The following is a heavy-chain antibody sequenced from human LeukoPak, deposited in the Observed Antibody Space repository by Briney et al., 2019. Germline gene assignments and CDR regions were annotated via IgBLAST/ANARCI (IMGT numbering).Heavy chain of an antibody. Sequence: SETLSLTCTVSGGSISSGDYYWSWIRQPPGKGLEWIGYIYYSGSTYYNPSLKSRVAISVDTSKNQFSLKLSSVTAADTAVYYCARDSIVVRGVFDYWGQGTLVTVSS. CDR3: ARDSIVVRGVFDY. CDR2: IYYSGST. D-gene: IGHD3-10*01. CDR1: GGSISSGDYY. V-gene: IGHV4-30-4*01. J-gene: IGHJ4*02.